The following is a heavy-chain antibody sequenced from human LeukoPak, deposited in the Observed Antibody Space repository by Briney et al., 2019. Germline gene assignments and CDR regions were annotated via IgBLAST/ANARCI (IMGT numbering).Heavy chain of an antibody. CDR2: ISSSSSYT. J-gene: IGHJ4*02. V-gene: IGHV3-11*03. CDR1: GFTFSDYY. Sequence: AGGSLRLPCAASGFTFSDYYMSWIRQAPGKGLECVSDISSSSSYTNYADSVKGRFTISRDNAKNSLYLQMNSLRAEDTAVYYCVRGGRVTTVINYWGQGTLVTVSS. CDR3: VRGGRVTTVINY. D-gene: IGHD4-17*01.